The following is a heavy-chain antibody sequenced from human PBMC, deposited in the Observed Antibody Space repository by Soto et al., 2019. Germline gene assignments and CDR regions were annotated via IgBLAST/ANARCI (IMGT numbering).Heavy chain of an antibody. CDR1: GFTFSAYD. D-gene: IGHD2-8*02. V-gene: IGHV3-13*01. CDR2: IGTLHDT. Sequence: EVQLVESGGGLVQPGGSLRLSCAASGFTFSAYDMHWVRQPTGKGLEWVSAIGTLHDTYYPDSVKGRFTISRENAKNSLYLQMSSLTTGDTAVYYCARQASYWHGGGGWFDPWGQGTLVTVSS. CDR3: ARQASYWHGGGGWFDP. J-gene: IGHJ5*02.